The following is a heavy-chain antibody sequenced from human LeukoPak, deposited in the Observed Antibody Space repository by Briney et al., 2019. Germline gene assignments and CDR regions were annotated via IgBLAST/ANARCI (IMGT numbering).Heavy chain of an antibody. CDR3: ARAGEYDILTGYQYYFDY. D-gene: IGHD3-9*01. V-gene: IGHV4-39*01. CDR1: GGSISSNTYF. J-gene: IGHJ4*02. CDR2: ST. Sequence: SETLSLTCTVSGGSISSNTYFWGWIRQPPGKGLEWIGSSTYYSPSPKSRITMSVDTSKNQFSLQLSSVTAADTAVYSCARAGEYDILTGYQYYFDYWGQGTLVTVSS.